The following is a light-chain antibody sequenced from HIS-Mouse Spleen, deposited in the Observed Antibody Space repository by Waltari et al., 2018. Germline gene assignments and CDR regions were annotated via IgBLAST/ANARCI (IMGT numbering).Light chain of an antibody. Sequence: QSALTQPASVSGSPGQSITISCTGTSSDVGSHNLGSWYQQHPGQAPKLMIYEGSKRPSGVSNRFSGSKSGNTASLTISGLQAEDEADYYCCSYAGSSTFEVFGGGTKLTVL. J-gene: IGLJ2*01. CDR2: EGS. CDR1: SSDVGSHNL. CDR3: CSYAGSSTFEV. V-gene: IGLV2-23*03.